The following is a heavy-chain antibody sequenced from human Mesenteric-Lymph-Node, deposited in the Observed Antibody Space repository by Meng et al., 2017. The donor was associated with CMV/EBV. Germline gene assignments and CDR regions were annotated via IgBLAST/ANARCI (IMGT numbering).Heavy chain of an antibody. J-gene: IGHJ4*02. CDR2: IKQDGSEK. D-gene: IGHD6-13*01. CDR1: GFTFSSYA. CDR3: ASHKRSSFEN. Sequence: GESLKISCAASGFTFSSYAMSWVRQAPGKGLEWVANIKQDGSEKYYVDSVKGRFPISRDNAKNSLFLQMNSLRAEDTAVYYCASHKRSSFENWGQGTLVTVSS. V-gene: IGHV3-7*01.